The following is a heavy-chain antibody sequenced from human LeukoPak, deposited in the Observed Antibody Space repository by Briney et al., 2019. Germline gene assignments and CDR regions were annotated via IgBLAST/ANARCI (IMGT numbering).Heavy chain of an antibody. D-gene: IGHD2-2*01. CDR1: GFTFSSYP. V-gene: IGHV3-30*01. Sequence: GGSLRLSCAASGFTFSSYPMHWVRQAPGKGLEWVAVVSDGGNKKFDADFVKGRFTISRDNSKNTLYLQMNSLRGEDTAVYYCARGQLLLEGYFYYMDVWGKGTTVTVSS. J-gene: IGHJ6*03. CDR2: VSDGGNKK. CDR3: ARGQLLLEGYFYYMDV.